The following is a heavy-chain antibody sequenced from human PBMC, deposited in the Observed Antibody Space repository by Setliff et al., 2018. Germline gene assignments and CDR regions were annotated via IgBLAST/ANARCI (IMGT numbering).Heavy chain of an antibody. CDR2: VHPDGST. Sequence: PSETLSLTCTVSGGSLSADYYWSWIRQPAGKGLEWIGHVHPDGSTNYNPSLYSRVVISVDTSKNQFSLKLTSVTAADTAVYYCVRALLWSGEGRFDPWGQGILVTVSS. D-gene: IGHD3-10*01. V-gene: IGHV4-61*09. CDR3: VRALLWSGEGRFDP. J-gene: IGHJ5*02. CDR1: GGSLSADYY.